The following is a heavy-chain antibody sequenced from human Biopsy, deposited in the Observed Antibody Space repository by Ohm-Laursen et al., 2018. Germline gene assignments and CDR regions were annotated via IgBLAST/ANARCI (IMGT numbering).Heavy chain of an antibody. J-gene: IGHJ5*02. CDR1: GGSVSSNVAY. Sequence: GTLSLTCTVSGGSVSSNVAYWAWLRQPPGKGLESIGSIFYSGITYYNPSLQSRVTMSVDTSKNQFSLNLTSVTAADTAVYYCARHPTGFWFDPWGQGTLVIVSS. CDR2: IFYSGIT. V-gene: IGHV4-39*01. CDR3: ARHPTGFWFDP.